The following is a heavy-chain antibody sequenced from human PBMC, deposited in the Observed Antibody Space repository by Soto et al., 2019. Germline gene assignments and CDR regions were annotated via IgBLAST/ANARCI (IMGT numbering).Heavy chain of an antibody. Sequence: GGSLRLSCAASGFTFSSYGMHWVRQAPGKGLEWVAVIWYDGSNKYYADSVKGRFTISRDNSKNTLYLQMNSLRAEDTAVYYCARAGLGAYYYYYTDVWGKGTTVTVSS. CDR2: IWYDGSNK. J-gene: IGHJ6*03. V-gene: IGHV3-33*01. CDR3: ARAGLGAYYYYYTDV. CDR1: GFTFSSYG. D-gene: IGHD3-10*01.